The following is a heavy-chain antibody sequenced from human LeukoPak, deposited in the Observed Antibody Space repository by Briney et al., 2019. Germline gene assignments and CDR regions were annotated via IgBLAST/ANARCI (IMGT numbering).Heavy chain of an antibody. Sequence: GGSWKLSCAASGFSSSNYGRHWVGRAPGKGLEWGAVISYDGSNKYYADSVKGRFTISRDNSKNTLYLQMNSLRAEDTAVYYCAKEGGGGYYFGYWGQGTLVTVSS. J-gene: IGHJ4*02. CDR3: AKEGGGGYYFGY. CDR2: ISYDGSNK. CDR1: GFSSSNYG. D-gene: IGHD2-15*01. V-gene: IGHV3-30*18.